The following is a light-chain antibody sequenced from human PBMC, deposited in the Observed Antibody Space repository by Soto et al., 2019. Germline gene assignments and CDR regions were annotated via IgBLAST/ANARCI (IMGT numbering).Light chain of an antibody. V-gene: IGKV3-11*01. CDR1: QIVSHY. J-gene: IGKJ4*01. Sequence: EIVLTQSPAPLSLSPGERATLSCRASQIVSHYLHWYQQKPGQAPRLLIYDASNTATGIPARFSGSGSGTDFTLTISSLEPEDFAVYYCQHRSNWPLTFGGGTKVEIK. CDR2: DAS. CDR3: QHRSNWPLT.